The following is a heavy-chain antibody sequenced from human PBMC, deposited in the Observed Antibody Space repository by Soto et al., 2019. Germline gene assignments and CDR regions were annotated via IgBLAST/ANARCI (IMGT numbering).Heavy chain of an antibody. V-gene: IGHV1-69*02. CDR1: GDTFSFYT. D-gene: IGHD3-10*01. J-gene: IGHJ4*02. CDR3: AASYGSGYRAFDY. Sequence: QVQLVQSGAEVRKPGSSVKVSCKASGDTFSFYTINWVRQAPGLGLEWMGRVNPIVSMSNYAQKFQGRVTXTXEXSTNTAYMQLSSLRSEDTAIYYCAASYGSGYRAFDYWGQGALVTVSS. CDR2: VNPIVSMS.